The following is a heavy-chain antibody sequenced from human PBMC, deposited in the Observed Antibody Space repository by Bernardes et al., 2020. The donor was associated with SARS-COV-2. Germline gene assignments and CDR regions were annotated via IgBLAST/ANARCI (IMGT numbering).Heavy chain of an antibody. CDR3: ARDGGIDYGDQDY. J-gene: IGHJ4*02. D-gene: IGHD4-17*01. CDR1: GFTFSSYG. Sequence: GGSLRLSCAASGFTFSSYGMHWVRQAPGKGLEWVAVIWYDGSNKYYADSVKGRFTISRDNSKNTLYLQMNSLRAEDTAVYYCARDGGIDYGDQDYWGQGTLVTVSS. CDR2: IWYDGSNK. V-gene: IGHV3-33*01.